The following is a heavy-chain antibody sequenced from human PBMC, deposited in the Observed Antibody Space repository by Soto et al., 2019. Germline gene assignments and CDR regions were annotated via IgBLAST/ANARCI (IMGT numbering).Heavy chain of an antibody. J-gene: IGHJ4*01. V-gene: IGHV3-23*01. CDR3: AKDRVVPGIAVAGTPDY. CDR1: GFTFSSYA. D-gene: IGHD6-19*01. CDR2: ISGSGGST. Sequence: GGSLRLSCAASGFTFSSYAMSWFRQAPGKGLEWVSAISGSGGSTYYADSVKGRFTISRDNSKNTLYLQMNSLRAEDTAVYYCAKDRVVPGIAVAGTPDYWGQGTLVTVS.